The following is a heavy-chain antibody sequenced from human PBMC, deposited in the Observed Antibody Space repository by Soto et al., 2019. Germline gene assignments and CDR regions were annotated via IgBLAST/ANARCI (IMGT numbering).Heavy chain of an antibody. CDR2: ISLYSDGT. CDR1: GYTFSNYG. J-gene: IGHJ5*02. V-gene: IGHV1-18*01. D-gene: IGHD2-2*01. CDR3: ARVVPGAEAWFGP. Sequence: ASVKVSCKTSGYTFSNYGITWVRQAPGQPLEWLGWISLYSDGTNYAQKFQGRVSMTTDTSTTTAYMELRSLRSDDTAVHYCARVVPGAEAWFGPWGRGTLVTVSS.